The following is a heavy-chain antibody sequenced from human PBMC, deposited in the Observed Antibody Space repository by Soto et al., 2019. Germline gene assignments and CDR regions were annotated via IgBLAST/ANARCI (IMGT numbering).Heavy chain of an antibody. CDR2: IYYSGST. V-gene: IGHV4-59*01. Sequence: PSETLSLTCSVSGGSINSYYWSWIRQFPGKGLEWIGYIYYSGSTSYNPSLKSRLTISVDTSKNQLSLKLSSVTPADTAVYYCAREVSGTTWRGMDVWGQGTTVTVSS. D-gene: IGHD1-7*01. CDR1: GGSINSYY. CDR3: AREVSGTTWRGMDV. J-gene: IGHJ6*02.